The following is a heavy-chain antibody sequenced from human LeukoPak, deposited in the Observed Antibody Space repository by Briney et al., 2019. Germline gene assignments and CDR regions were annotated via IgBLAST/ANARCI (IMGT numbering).Heavy chain of an antibody. D-gene: IGHD6-13*01. CDR3: ARILAAAGTDY. J-gene: IGHJ4*02. Sequence: PGGSLRLSCAASGFTFSTYAMSWVRQTPGKGLEWVSVVSGSGSSTYYADSAKGRFTISRDNSKNTVCLQMSSLRAEDTAVYYCARILAAAGTDYWGQGTLVTVSS. CDR1: GFTFSTYA. CDR2: VSGSGSST. V-gene: IGHV3-23*01.